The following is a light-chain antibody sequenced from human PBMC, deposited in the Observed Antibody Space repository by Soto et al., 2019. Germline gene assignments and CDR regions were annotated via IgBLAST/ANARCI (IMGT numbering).Light chain of an antibody. CDR1: QSVSSY. CDR2: DAS. J-gene: IGKJ2*01. CDR3: QHRSGWPRYT. V-gene: IGKV3-11*01. Sequence: EIVLTQSPATLSLSPGERATLSCRASQSVSSYLAWYQQKPGQAPRLLIYDASNRATGTPARFSGSGSGTDFTLTISSLEPEDFAVYYCQHRSGWPRYTFGQGTKLEIK.